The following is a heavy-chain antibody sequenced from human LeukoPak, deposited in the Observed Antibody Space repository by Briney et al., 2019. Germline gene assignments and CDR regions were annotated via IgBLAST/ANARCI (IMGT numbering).Heavy chain of an antibody. V-gene: IGHV1-2*02. Sequence: GASVKVSCKASGYTFTGYYMHWVRQAPGQGLEWMGWINPNSGGTNYAQKFQGRVTMTRDTSISTAYMELSRLRSDDTAVYYCARSYDSSGNNWFDPWGQGTLVTVSS. D-gene: IGHD3-22*01. CDR1: GYTFTGYY. CDR2: INPNSGGT. J-gene: IGHJ5*02. CDR3: ARSYDSSGNNWFDP.